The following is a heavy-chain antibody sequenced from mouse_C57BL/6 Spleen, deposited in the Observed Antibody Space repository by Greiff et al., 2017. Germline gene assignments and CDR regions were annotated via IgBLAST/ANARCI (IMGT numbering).Heavy chain of an antibody. Sequence: VQLQQSGAELVRPGASVTLSCKASGYTFTDYEMHWVKQTPVHGLEWIGAIDPETGGTAYTQKFKGKAILTADKSSSTAYMELRSLTSEDSAVYYCTRGGVVATGYFDVWGTGTTVTVSS. J-gene: IGHJ1*03. V-gene: IGHV1-15*01. CDR3: TRGGVVATGYFDV. CDR1: GYTFTDYE. D-gene: IGHD1-1*01. CDR2: IDPETGGT.